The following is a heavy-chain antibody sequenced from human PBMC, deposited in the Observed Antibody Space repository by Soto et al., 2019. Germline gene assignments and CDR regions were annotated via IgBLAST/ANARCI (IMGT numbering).Heavy chain of an antibody. CDR2: IKQDGSEK. J-gene: IGHJ3*02. D-gene: IGHD6-19*01. CDR3: ASSIAVAGIDAFDI. Sequence: PGGSLRLSCAASGFTFSSYWMSWVRQAPGKGLEWVANIKQDGSEKYYVDSVKGRFTISRDNAKNSLYLQMNSLRAEDTAVYYCASSIAVAGIDAFDIWGQGTMVTVSS. V-gene: IGHV3-7*01. CDR1: GFTFSSYW.